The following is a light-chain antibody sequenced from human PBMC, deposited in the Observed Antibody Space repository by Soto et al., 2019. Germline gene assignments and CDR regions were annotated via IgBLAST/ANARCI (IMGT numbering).Light chain of an antibody. CDR3: CSYAGSXTFYV. Sequence: QSVLTQPASVSGSPGQSITISCTGTSSDVGSYNLVSWYQQHPGKAPKLMIYEVSKRPSGVSNSFSGSKSGNTASLIIFGLQAEDEADYYCCSYAGSXTFYVFGTGTKVTV. J-gene: IGLJ1*01. CDR2: EVS. CDR1: SSDVGSYNL. V-gene: IGLV2-23*02.